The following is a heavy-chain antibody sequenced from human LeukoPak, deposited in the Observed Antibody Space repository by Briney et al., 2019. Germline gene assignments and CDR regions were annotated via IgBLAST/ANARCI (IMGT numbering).Heavy chain of an antibody. D-gene: IGHD3-10*01. CDR2: IKQDGSEK. CDR3: ARDMVRGVFTTRTIDY. Sequence: GGSLRLSCAASGFTLSTYWMSWVRQAPGKGLEWVANIKQDGSEKYVDSVEGRFTISRDNARNSLYLQMNSLRAEDTAVYYCARDMVRGVFTTRTIDYWGQGTLVTVSS. CDR1: GFTLSTYW. J-gene: IGHJ4*02. V-gene: IGHV3-7*01.